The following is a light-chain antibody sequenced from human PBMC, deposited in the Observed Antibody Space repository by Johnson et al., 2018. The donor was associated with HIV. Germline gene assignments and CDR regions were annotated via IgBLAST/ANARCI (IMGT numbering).Light chain of an antibody. Sequence: QAVLTQPPSVSAAPGQRVNISCSGHSSNIENYFVSWYQQLPGAAPRLLIYEDYKRPSGIPDRFSGSKSGASATQGITGLQTGDEADYYCGVWDASLSPHYVLGTGTTITVL. V-gene: IGLV1-51*02. CDR1: SSNIENYF. CDR3: GVWDASLSPHYV. CDR2: EDY. J-gene: IGLJ1*01.